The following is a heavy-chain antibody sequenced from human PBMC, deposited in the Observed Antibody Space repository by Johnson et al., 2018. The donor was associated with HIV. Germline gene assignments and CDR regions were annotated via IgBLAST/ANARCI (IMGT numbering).Heavy chain of an antibody. V-gene: IGHV3-20*04. J-gene: IGHJ1*01. D-gene: IGHD4-17*01. Sequence: GQLVESGGGLVQPGRSLRLSCVGSGCLFDDYAMSWVRQVTGKGLEWVSGIGWPGANAGYAYSVKGRFTIFRDNAKNSLYIQMSGLMEEGTALYYCAGHAGGDFTYGLFQHWGRGTLVTVSS. CDR2: IGWPGANA. CDR1: GCLFDDYA. CDR3: AGHAGGDFTYGLFQH.